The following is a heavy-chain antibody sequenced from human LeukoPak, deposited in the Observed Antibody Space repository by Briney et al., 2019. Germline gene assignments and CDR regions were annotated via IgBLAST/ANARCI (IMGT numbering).Heavy chain of an antibody. D-gene: IGHD3-22*01. CDR2: RIPIFGTA. V-gene: IGHV1-69*05. Sequence: SVKVSFKASGYTCTSYAISWVRQPPRQGLELMGRRIPIFGTANYAQKFQGRVTITTDESTSTAYMKLSSLRSEDTAVYYCASSDDSSGNNYYNYYYIDVWGKGTTVTVSS. J-gene: IGHJ6*03. CDR3: ASSDDSSGNNYYNYYYIDV. CDR1: GYTCTSYA.